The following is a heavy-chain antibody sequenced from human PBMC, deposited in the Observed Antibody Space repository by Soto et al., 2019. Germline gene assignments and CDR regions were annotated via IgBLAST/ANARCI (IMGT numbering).Heavy chain of an antibody. D-gene: IGHD1-1*01. Sequence: EVQLVESGGGLVKPGGSLRLSCAASGFTFSSYSMNWVRQAPGKGLEWVSSISSSSSYIYYADSVKGRFTISRDNAKNLLDLQTNSLRAEDTAVYYCAREGLEPSYYYYGMDVWGQGTTVTVSS. CDR1: GFTFSSYS. CDR3: AREGLEPSYYYYGMDV. J-gene: IGHJ6*02. V-gene: IGHV3-21*01. CDR2: ISSSSSYI.